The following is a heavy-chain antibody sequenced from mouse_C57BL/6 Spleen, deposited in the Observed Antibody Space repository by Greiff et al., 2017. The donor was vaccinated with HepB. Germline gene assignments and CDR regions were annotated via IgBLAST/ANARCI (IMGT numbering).Heavy chain of an antibody. CDR3: ARRTTAFDY. V-gene: IGHV1-69*01. CDR1: GYTFTSYW. D-gene: IGHD1-2*01. J-gene: IGHJ2*01. Sequence: QVQLQQPGAELVMPGASVKLSCKASGYTFTSYWMHWVKQRPGQGLEWIGEIDPSDSYTNYNQKFNGKSTLTVDKSSSTAYMQLSSLTSEDSAVYYCARRTTAFDYWGQGTTLTVSS. CDR2: IDPSDSYT.